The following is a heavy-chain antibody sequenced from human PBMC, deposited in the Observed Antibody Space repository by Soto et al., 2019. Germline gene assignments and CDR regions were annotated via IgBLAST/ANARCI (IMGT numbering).Heavy chain of an antibody. Sequence: SETLSLTCTVSGGSISSGGYYWSWIRQHPGKGLEWIGYIYYSGSTYYNPSLKSRVTISVDTSKNQFSLKLSSVTAADTAVYYCARIDCNGNNCKPYYHYGMDVWGQGTTVTVSS. V-gene: IGHV4-31*03. CDR2: IYYSGST. D-gene: IGHD1-20*01. CDR1: GGSISSGGYY. J-gene: IGHJ6*02. CDR3: ARIDCNGNNCKPYYHYGMDV.